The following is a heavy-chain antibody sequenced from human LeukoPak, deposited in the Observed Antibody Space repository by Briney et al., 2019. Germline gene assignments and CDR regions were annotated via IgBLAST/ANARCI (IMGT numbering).Heavy chain of an antibody. CDR2: IKQDGNEK. V-gene: IGHV3-7*01. CDR1: GGSFSGYY. CDR3: ARGD. Sequence: ETLSLTCAVYGGSFSGYYWSWIRQPPGKGLEWVANIKQDGNEKYYVDSVKGRFTISRDNAKNSVYLQMNSLRAEDTAVYYCARGDLGQGTVVTVSS. J-gene: IGHJ4*02.